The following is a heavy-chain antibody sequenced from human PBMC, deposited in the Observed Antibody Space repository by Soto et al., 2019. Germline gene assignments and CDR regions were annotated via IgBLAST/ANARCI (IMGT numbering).Heavy chain of an antibody. D-gene: IGHD3-22*01. Sequence: GASVKVSCKASGYTFTSYAMHWVRQAPGQRLEWMGWINAGNGNTKYSQKFQGRVTITRDTSASTAYMELSSLRSEDTAVYYCARGXRLYYYDSSGSTPNFDYWGQGTLVTVSS. CDR2: INAGNGNT. V-gene: IGHV1-3*01. J-gene: IGHJ4*02. CDR1: GYTFTSYA. CDR3: ARGXRLYYYDSSGSTPNFDY.